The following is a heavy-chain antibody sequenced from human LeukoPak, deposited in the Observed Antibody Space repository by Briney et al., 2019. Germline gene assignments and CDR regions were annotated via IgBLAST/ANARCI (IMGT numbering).Heavy chain of an antibody. Sequence: SETLSLTCTVSGGSISSYYWSWLRQPPGKGLEWSGYIYYSGSTNYNPSLKSRVTISVDTSKNQFSLKLSSVTAADTAVYYCARGDFDWLSLPYWGQGTLVTVSS. V-gene: IGHV4-59*01. J-gene: IGHJ4*02. CDR1: GGSISSYY. CDR3: ARGDFDWLSLPY. CDR2: IYYSGST. D-gene: IGHD3-9*01.